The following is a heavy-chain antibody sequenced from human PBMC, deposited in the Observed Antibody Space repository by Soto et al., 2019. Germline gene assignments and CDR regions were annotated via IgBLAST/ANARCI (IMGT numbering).Heavy chain of an antibody. V-gene: IGHV4-39*07. D-gene: IGHD6-19*01. CDR2: IYYSGTT. CDR3: ARGAVAAHLNWFDP. CDR1: GDSISSSSYY. Sequence: SETLSLTCTVSGDSISSSSYYWGWIRQPPGKGLEWIGDIYYSGTTHYNPSLKSRVTISVDTSKNQFSLKLSSVTAADTAVYYCARGAVAAHLNWFDPWGQGTLVTVSS. J-gene: IGHJ5*02.